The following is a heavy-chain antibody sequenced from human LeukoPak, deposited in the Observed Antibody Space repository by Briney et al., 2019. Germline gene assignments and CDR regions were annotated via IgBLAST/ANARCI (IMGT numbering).Heavy chain of an antibody. J-gene: IGHJ4*02. CDR2: IYSGGST. D-gene: IGHD6-19*01. V-gene: IGHV3-53*04. Sequence: GGSLRLSRAASGFTVSSNFMSWVRQAPGKGLEWVSVIYSGGSTYYADSVKGRFTISRHNSKNTLYLQMNSLRAEDTAVYYCAVTPVAGRHPLDYWGQGTLVTVSS. CDR1: GFTVSSNF. CDR3: AVTPVAGRHPLDY.